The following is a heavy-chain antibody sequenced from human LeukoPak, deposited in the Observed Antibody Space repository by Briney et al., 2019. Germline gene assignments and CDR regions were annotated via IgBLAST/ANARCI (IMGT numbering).Heavy chain of an antibody. CDR3: ARGDIVVVPAAICYFQH. J-gene: IGHJ1*01. CDR1: GGTFSSYA. V-gene: IGHV1-69*05. Sequence: SVEVFCKASGGTFSSYAISWVRQAPGQGLEWMGGIIPIFGTANYAQKFQGRVTITTDDSTSTAYMELSSLRSEDTAVYYCARGDIVVVPAAICYFQHWGQGTLVTVSS. D-gene: IGHD2-2*01. CDR2: IIPIFGTA.